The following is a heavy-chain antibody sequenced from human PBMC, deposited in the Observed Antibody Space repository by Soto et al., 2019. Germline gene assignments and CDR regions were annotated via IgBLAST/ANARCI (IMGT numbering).Heavy chain of an antibody. D-gene: IGHD2-15*01. CDR3: AREGWPLLQSGMDV. V-gene: IGHV3-48*02. Sequence: GGSLRLSCAASGFTFRSYSMNWLRQAPGKGLECVSYISSSNRTINYADSVKGRFILSRDNAKNTLYLKMHSLRDGDTALYYYAREGWPLLQSGMDVWGQGTTVTVSS. CDR2: ISSSNRTI. J-gene: IGHJ6*02. CDR1: GFTFRSYS.